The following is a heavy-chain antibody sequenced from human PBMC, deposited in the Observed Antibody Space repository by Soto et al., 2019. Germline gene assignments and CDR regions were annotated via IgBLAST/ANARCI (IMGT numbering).Heavy chain of an antibody. V-gene: IGHV1-2*04. CDR3: ARSHYDILTGYASNAFDI. Sequence: ASVKVSCKASGYTFTGYYMHWVRQAPGQGLEWMGWINPNSGGTNYAQKFQGWVTMTRDTSISTAYMELSRLRSDDTAVYYCARSHYDILTGYASNAFDIWGQGTMVTVSS. CDR2: INPNSGGT. D-gene: IGHD3-9*01. J-gene: IGHJ3*02. CDR1: GYTFTGYY.